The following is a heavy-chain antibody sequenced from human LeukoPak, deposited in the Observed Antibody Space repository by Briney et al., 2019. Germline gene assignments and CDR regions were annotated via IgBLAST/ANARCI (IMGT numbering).Heavy chain of an antibody. D-gene: IGHD6-19*01. CDR1: GGSFSGYY. V-gene: IGHV4-34*01. CDR2: INHSGST. CDR3: ARLGYSSGWKLDY. Sequence: SETLSLTCAVYGGSFSGYYWSWIRQPPGKGLEWIGEINHSGSTNYNPSLKSRVTISVDTSKNQFSLKLSSVTAADTAVYYCARLGYSSGWKLDYWGQGTLVTVSS. J-gene: IGHJ4*02.